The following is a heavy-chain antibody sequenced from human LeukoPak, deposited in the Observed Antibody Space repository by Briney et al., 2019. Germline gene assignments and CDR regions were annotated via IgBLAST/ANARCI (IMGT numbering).Heavy chain of an antibody. D-gene: IGHD1-26*01. CDR1: GFTVSSNY. CDR3: AATYSGNWEFDY. CDR2: IYNTGST. Sequence: GGSLRLSCAASGFTVSSNYMSWVRQAPGKGLEWVSVIYNTGSTYYADSVKGRFTISRDNSKNTLYLQMNSLRAEDTALYYCAATYSGNWEFDYWGQGTLVTVSS. V-gene: IGHV3-66*01. J-gene: IGHJ4*02.